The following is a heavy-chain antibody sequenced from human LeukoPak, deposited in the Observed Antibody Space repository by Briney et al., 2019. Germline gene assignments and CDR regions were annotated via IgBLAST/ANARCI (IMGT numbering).Heavy chain of an antibody. CDR3: ARDGVRYSSTT. Sequence: SETLSLICTVSGGSIGGYYWSWIRQPAGKGLEWIGRIYTSGTTNYNPSLKSRVTMSIDTSKNQFSLRLTSVTAADTALYYCARDGVRYSSTTWGQGTLVTVSS. CDR1: GGSIGGYY. D-gene: IGHD6-13*01. J-gene: IGHJ4*02. V-gene: IGHV4-4*07. CDR2: IYTSGTT.